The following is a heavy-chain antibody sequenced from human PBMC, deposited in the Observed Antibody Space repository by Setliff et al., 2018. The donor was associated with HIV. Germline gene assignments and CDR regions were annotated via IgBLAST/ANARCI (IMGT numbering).Heavy chain of an antibody. CDR1: GGSFSGCY. V-gene: IGHV4-34*01. D-gene: IGHD5-12*01. CDR3: ATLKMATIYRDFDY. CDR2: INHRGST. J-gene: IGHJ4*02. Sequence: PSETLSLTCAVYGGSFSGCYWSWIRQPPGKGLEWIGEINHRGSTNCNPSLKSRVSISVDTSKNQFSLKLSSVTAADTAVYYCATLKMATIYRDFDYWGQGTLVTVSS.